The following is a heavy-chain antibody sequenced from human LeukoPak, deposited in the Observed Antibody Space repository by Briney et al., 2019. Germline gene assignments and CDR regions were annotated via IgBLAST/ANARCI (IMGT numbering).Heavy chain of an antibody. V-gene: IGHV1-18*01. Sequence: VASVKVSCKASGYTFTSYGISWVRQAPGQGLEWMGWISAYNGNTNYAQKLQGRVTMTTDTSTSTAYMELRSLRSDDTAVYYCARGGSYDILTGYYTPYYYYGMDVWGQGTTVTVSS. CDR2: ISAYNGNT. D-gene: IGHD3-9*01. J-gene: IGHJ6*02. CDR1: GYTFTSYG. CDR3: ARGGSYDILTGYYTPYYYYGMDV.